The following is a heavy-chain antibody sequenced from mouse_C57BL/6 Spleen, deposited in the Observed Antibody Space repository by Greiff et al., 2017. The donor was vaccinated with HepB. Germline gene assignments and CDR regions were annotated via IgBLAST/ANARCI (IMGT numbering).Heavy chain of an antibody. CDR2: IDPEDGET. CDR1: GYTFTSYW. Sequence: EVQLQQPGAELVKPGASVKLSCKASGYTFTSYWMHWVKQRPEQGLEWIGRIDPEDGETKYAPKFQGKATITADTSSNTAYLQLSSLTSEDTAVYYCARGLLRRYFDYWGQGTTLTVSS. V-gene: IGHV14-2*01. J-gene: IGHJ2*01. CDR3: ARGLLRRYFDY. D-gene: IGHD2-3*01.